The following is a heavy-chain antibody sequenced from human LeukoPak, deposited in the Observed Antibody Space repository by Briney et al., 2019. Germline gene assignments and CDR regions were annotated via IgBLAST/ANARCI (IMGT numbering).Heavy chain of an antibody. V-gene: IGHV4-38-2*02. CDR1: DYSITRGYY. CDR2: IYHSGDT. J-gene: IGHJ6*03. D-gene: IGHD6-13*01. Sequence: SETLSLTCTVSDYSITRGYYWGWIRQPPGKGLEWIGSIYHSGDTYYNPSLKSRVTISVDTSKNQFSLKLSSVTAADTAVYYCARRGYSSSWYGYYYYYMDVWGKGTTVTISS. CDR3: ARRGYSSSWYGYYYYYMDV.